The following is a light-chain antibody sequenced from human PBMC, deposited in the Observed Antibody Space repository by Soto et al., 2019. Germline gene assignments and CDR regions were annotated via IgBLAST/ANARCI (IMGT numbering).Light chain of an antibody. CDR3: QQYTDWPLT. CDR1: QSVSSN. V-gene: IGKV3-15*01. CDR2: GAS. J-gene: IGKJ4*01. Sequence: EIVMTQSPATLSVSPGERATLSCRASQSVSSNLAWYQQKPGQAPSLLIYGASTRATGFPARFSGSGSGTEFTLTISSLQSEDFAVYYCQQYTDWPLTFGGGTKVEIK.